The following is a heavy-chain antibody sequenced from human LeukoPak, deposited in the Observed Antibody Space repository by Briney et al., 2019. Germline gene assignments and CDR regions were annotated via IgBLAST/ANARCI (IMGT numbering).Heavy chain of an antibody. CDR3: AKYQSGPLRGVHFDY. CDR1: GFTFSSYA. J-gene: IGHJ4*02. D-gene: IGHD2-2*01. CDR2: ISGSGGST. Sequence: GGSLRLSCAASGFTFSSYAMSWVRQAPGKGLEWVSAISGSGGSTYYADSVKGRFTISRDNSKNTLYLQMNSLRAEDTVVYYCAKYQSGPLRGVHFDYWGQGTLVTVSS. V-gene: IGHV3-23*01.